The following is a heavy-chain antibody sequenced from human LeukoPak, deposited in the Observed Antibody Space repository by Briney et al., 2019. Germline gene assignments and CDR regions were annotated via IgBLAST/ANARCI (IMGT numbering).Heavy chain of an antibody. CDR2: IFGESMT. CDR3: VRDKGLGRTDRFDS. CDR1: GISVTTTY. Sequence: PGGSLRLSCGVSGISVTTTYMTWVRPAPGKGLEWGSLIFGESMTTYADSVKGRFTISRDNSKNTVYLQMNRLRAEDTAMYFCVRDKGLGRTDRFDSWGQGTLVTVST. D-gene: IGHD3/OR15-3a*01. V-gene: IGHV3-53*01. J-gene: IGHJ4*02.